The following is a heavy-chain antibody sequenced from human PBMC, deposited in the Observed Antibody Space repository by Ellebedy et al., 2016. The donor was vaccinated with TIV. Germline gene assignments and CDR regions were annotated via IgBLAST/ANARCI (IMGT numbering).Heavy chain of an antibody. CDR1: GGSINSYY. J-gene: IGHJ4*02. V-gene: IGHV4-4*07. CDR3: ARESSGNFFY. Sequence: MPSETLSLTWNVSGGSINSYYWSWIRQPDGKSRGWIGHIYSSGSTMYNPSLRSRVTMSVDTSKNQFSLKLRSVTAADTAIYYCARESSGNFFYWGQGILVTVSS. D-gene: IGHD6-19*01. CDR2: IYSSGST.